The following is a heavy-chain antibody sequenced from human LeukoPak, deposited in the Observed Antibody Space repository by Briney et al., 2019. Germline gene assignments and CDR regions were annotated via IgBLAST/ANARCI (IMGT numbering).Heavy chain of an antibody. V-gene: IGHV3-7*01. CDR1: GFTYSNYW. CDR3: ARDAYIDRYFDY. J-gene: IGHJ4*02. D-gene: IGHD3-22*01. Sequence: GGSLRLSCAASGFTYSNYWMSWVRQAPGKGLEWVANIKQDGRERYYVDSVKGRFTISRDNAKNSMYLQMNSLRADDTAVYYCARDAYIDRYFDYWAREPWSPSPQ. CDR2: IKQDGRER.